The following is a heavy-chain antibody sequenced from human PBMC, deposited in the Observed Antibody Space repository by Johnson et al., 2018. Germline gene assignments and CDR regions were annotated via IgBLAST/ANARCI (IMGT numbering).Heavy chain of an antibody. CDR2: IYRGGST. Sequence: VQLLESGGGLVKPGGSLRLSCAASGFTFSSYWMHWVRQAPGKGLAWVSVIYRGGSTYYADYVKGRFPIHRDNSKNTLYLQTNSLRAEDTAVYYCARGDPAAGRWGYYYYYYRDVWGKGTTVTVSS. J-gene: IGHJ6*03. CDR1: GFTFSSYW. CDR3: ARGDPAAGRWGYYYYYYRDV. V-gene: IGHV3-66*01. D-gene: IGHD6-13*01.